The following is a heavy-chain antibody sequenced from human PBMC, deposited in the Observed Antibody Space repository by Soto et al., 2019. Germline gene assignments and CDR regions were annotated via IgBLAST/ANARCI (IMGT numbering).Heavy chain of an antibody. CDR3: ARRARPDFYYMDV. V-gene: IGHV3-64*01. D-gene: IGHD6-6*01. CDR1: GFTLSGYA. CDR2: ISSNGVGT. Sequence: EVQLAESGGGLAQPGGSLILSCAASGFTLSGYAMDWVRQAPGKGLEYVSGISSNGVGTYYPNSVQGRFTISRDNSKNAVYLQMGSLRPEDMAVYYCARRARPDFYYMDVWGKGTTVTVSS. J-gene: IGHJ6*03.